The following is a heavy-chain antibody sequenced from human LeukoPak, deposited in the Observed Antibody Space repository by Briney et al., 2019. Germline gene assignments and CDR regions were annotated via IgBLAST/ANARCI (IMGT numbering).Heavy chain of an antibody. CDR2: IKTKTDGGTT. J-gene: IGHJ4*02. Sequence: PGGSLRLSCADSGFTFSNGWMNWVRQAPGKGLEWVARIKTKTDGGTTDNAAPVKGRFTISRDDSKNTVYLLMNSLKTEDTAVYYCVSQYFDYWGQGTLVTVSS. V-gene: IGHV3-15*01. CDR3: VSQYFDY. CDR1: GFTFSNGW.